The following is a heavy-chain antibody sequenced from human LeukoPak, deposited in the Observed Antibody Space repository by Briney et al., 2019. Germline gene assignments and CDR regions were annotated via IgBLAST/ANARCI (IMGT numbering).Heavy chain of an antibody. CDR3: ARDYCSSTSCYWASYNWFDP. CDR1: GGSISSYY. J-gene: IGHJ5*02. CDR2: IYTSGST. D-gene: IGHD2-2*01. V-gene: IGHV4-4*07. Sequence: SETLSLTCTVSGGSISSYYWNWIRQPAGKGLEWIGRIYTSGSTNYNPSLKSRVTMSVDTSKNQFSLKLSSVTAADTAVYYCARDYCSSTSCYWASYNWFDPWGQGTLVTVSS.